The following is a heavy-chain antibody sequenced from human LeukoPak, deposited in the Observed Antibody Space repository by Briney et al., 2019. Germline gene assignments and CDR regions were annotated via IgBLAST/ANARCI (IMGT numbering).Heavy chain of an antibody. V-gene: IGHV3-7*01. CDR2: INRDGSQK. J-gene: IGHJ4*02. CDR3: ARDIYCSGGYCYTGTFDL. D-gene: IGHD2-15*01. CDR1: GFSLSAYW. Sequence: GGSLRLSCAASGFSLSAYWMTWVRQAPGKGLEWVANINRDGSQKNHVDSVKGRFTISRDNAKNSLYLQMNSLRAEDTAVYYCARDIYCSGGYCYTGTFDLWGQGALVTVSS.